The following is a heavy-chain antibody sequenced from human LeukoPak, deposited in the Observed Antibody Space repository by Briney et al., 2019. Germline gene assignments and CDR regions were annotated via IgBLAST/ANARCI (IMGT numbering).Heavy chain of an antibody. V-gene: IGHV4-59*13. CDR1: GGAISSYY. J-gene: IGHJ4*02. CDR2: FYDSGST. CDR3: ARELGYCSGASCYHYFDY. D-gene: IGHD2-15*01. Sequence: PSETLSLSCTASGGAISSYYWSLSRQSRGKRLEWIGNFYDSGSTNYNPSLKSRVTISVDTSNNPSSLKLRSVTAADTAVYYCARELGYCSGASCYHYFDYWGQGTLVTVSS.